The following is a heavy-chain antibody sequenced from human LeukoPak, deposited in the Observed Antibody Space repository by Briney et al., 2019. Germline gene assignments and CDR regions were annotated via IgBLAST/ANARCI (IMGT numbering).Heavy chain of an antibody. CDR1: GFTFSSFV. J-gene: IGHJ4*02. Sequence: GGSLRLSCTTSGFTFSSFVMHWVRQAPGKGLEWVAVMSNDGINNYYGDSVKGRFTISRDNSENTLYLQMNSLRAEDTAFYFCTTGAPGTSFDYWGQGTLVTVSS. CDR3: TTGAPGTSFDY. CDR2: MSNDGINN. V-gene: IGHV3-30-3*01. D-gene: IGHD1-14*01.